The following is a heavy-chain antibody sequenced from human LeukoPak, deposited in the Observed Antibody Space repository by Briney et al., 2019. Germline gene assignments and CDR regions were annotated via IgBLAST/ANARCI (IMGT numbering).Heavy chain of an antibody. D-gene: IGHD3-16*01. Sequence: GGSLRLSCAASGFTFSSYWMSGVRQAPGKGLEWVANIKQDGSEKRYVDSVKGRFTISRDNAKSSLYLQMNSLRAEDTAVYYCARGGGAPDYWGQGTLVTVSS. CDR1: GFTFSSYW. J-gene: IGHJ4*02. CDR2: IKQDGSEK. CDR3: ARGGGAPDY. V-gene: IGHV3-7*01.